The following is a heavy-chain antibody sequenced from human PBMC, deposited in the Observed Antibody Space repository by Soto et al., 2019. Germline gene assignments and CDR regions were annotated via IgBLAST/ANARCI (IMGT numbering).Heavy chain of an antibody. D-gene: IGHD6-19*01. V-gene: IGHV3-23*01. Sequence: GGSLRLSCAASGFPFSTYAMSWVRQAPGKGLEWVSDISGSGSRTSYGDSVKGRFTISRDNSKNLVYLQMNSLRAEDTALYYCAKDIGGWPNFDSWGQGTLVTVSS. CDR3: AKDIGGWPNFDS. CDR1: GFPFSTYA. CDR2: ISGSGSRT. J-gene: IGHJ4*02.